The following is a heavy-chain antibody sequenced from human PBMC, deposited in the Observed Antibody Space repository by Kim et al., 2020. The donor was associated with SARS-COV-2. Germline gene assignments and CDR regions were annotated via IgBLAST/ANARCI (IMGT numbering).Heavy chain of an antibody. V-gene: IGHV3-30-3*01. CDR1: GFTFSSCA. CDR2: ISYDGSNK. CDR3: AGDPWSRLRGLTYSYYGMDD. D-gene: IGHD3-10*01. Sequence: GGSLRLSCAASGFTFSSCAMHWVRQAPGKGLEWVAVISYDGSNKNYADSVKGRFTISRDNSKNTLYLQMNSLRAEDTALYYCAGDPWSRLRGLTYSYYGMDDWGQGTTVTVSS. J-gene: IGHJ6*02.